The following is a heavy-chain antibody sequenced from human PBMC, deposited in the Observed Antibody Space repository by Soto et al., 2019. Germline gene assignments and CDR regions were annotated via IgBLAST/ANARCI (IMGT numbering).Heavy chain of an antibody. D-gene: IGHD6-19*01. CDR3: ARDLVAVAGRPPLDY. J-gene: IGHJ4*02. CDR1: GYTFTSYA. Sequence: GASVKVSCKASGYTFTSYAMHWVRQAPGQRLEWMGWINAGNGNTKYSQKFQGRVTITRDTSASTAYMELSSLRSEDTAVYYCARDLVAVAGRPPLDYWGQGTLVTVSS. V-gene: IGHV1-3*01. CDR2: INAGNGNT.